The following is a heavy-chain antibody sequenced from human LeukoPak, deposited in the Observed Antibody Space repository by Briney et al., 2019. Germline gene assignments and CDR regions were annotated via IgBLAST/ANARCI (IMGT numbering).Heavy chain of an antibody. Sequence: GGSLRLSCAVSGFTFSSYSMNGVRKAPGKGLEWVSYISSGGSTIYYADSVKGRFSMFRDNAKNSLYLQMNSLRDEDTAVYYCARDVRWLRFVFDYWGQGTLVTVSS. V-gene: IGHV3-48*02. J-gene: IGHJ4*02. D-gene: IGHD5-12*01. CDR1: GFTFSSYS. CDR3: ARDVRWLRFVFDY. CDR2: ISSGGSTI.